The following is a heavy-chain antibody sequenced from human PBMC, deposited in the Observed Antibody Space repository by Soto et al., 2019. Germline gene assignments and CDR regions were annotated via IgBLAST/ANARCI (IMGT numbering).Heavy chain of an antibody. CDR2: FNAYNGNT. CDR3: ASTLPPIDC. J-gene: IGHJ4*02. Sequence: QVQLVQSGAEVKKPGASVKVSCKASGYTFTSYGISWVRQAPGQGLEWMGWFNAYNGNTHSAQKLQGRVTMTADTSTSTAYIELRSLRSDDTAVYYCASTLPPIDCRGQGTLVTVSS. CDR1: GYTFTSYG. V-gene: IGHV1-18*01.